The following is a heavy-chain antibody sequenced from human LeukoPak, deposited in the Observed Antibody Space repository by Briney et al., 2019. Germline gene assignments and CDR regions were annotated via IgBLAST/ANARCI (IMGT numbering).Heavy chain of an antibody. CDR2: INTDGSST. V-gene: IGHV3-74*01. D-gene: IGHD6-6*01. CDR3: ARSGGSSSLGY. J-gene: IGHJ4*02. CDR1: GFTFSSYW. Sequence: GGSLRLSCAASGFTFSSYWMHWVRQAPGKGLVWVSHINTDGSSTTYADSVKGRLTISRDNAKNTLYLQMNSLRAEDTAVYYCARSGGSSSLGYWGQGTLVTLSS.